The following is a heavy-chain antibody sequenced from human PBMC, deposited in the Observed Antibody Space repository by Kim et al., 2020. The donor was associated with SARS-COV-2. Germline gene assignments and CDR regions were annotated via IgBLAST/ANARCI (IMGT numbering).Heavy chain of an antibody. V-gene: IGHV1-69*13. J-gene: IGHJ5*02. D-gene: IGHD4-17*01. CDR2: IIPIFGTA. Sequence: SVKVSCKASGGTFSSYAISWVRQAPGQGLEWMGGIIPIFGTANYAQKFQGRVTITADESTSTAYMELSSLRSEDTAVYYCARDRGRGWRRSGTVTTGTSWFDPWGQGTLVTVSS. CDR3: ARDRGRGWRRSGTVTTGTSWFDP. CDR1: GGTFSSYA.